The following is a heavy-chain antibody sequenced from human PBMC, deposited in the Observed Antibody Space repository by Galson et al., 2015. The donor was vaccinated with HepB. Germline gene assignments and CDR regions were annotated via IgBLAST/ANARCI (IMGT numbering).Heavy chain of an antibody. D-gene: IGHD3-22*01. CDR3: ARLDYYDSSGYSLAY. J-gene: IGHJ4*02. CDR1: GYSFTSYW. V-gene: IGHV5-10-1*01. CDR2: IDPSDSYT. Sequence: SGAEVKKPGESLKISCKGSGYSFTSYWIGWVRQMPGKGLEWMGRIDPSDSYTNYSPSFQGHVTISADKSISTAYLQWSSLKASDTAMYYCARLDYYDSSGYSLAYWGQGTLVTVSS.